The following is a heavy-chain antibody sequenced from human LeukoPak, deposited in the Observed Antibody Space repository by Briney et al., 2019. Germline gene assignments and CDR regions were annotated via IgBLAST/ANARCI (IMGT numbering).Heavy chain of an antibody. CDR2: IYYSGST. J-gene: IGHJ4*02. D-gene: IGHD2-15*01. CDR1: GGSISSSSYY. Sequence: SETLSLTCTVSGGSISSSSYYWGWIRQPPGKGLEWIGSIYYSGSTYYNPSLKSRVTISVDTSKNQFSLKLSSVTAADTAVYYCARGYCSGGSCYVGYFDYWGQGTLVTVSS. V-gene: IGHV4-39*01. CDR3: ARGYCSGGSCYVGYFDY.